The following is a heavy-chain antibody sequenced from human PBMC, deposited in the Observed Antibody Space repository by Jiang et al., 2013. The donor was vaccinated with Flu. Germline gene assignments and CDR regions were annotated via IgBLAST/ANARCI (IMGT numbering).Heavy chain of an antibody. Sequence: TLSLTCAISGDSVSRIGAAWNWIRQSPSRGLEWLGRTYYLSQWYNDYAISVEGRITIDPDTSKNQLSLQLNSVTPEDTAVYYCARVHGYSSSLYYFDYWGQGSLVTVSS. V-gene: IGHV6-1*01. CDR1: GDSVSRIGAA. CDR3: ARVHGYSSSLYYFDY. CDR2: TYYLSQWYN. J-gene: IGHJ4*02. D-gene: IGHD6-6*01.